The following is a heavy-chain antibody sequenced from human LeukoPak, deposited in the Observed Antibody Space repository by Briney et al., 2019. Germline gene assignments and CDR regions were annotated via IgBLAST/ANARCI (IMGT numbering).Heavy chain of an antibody. J-gene: IGHJ4*02. CDR3: ARQYYDFWSGYLHYFDY. Sequence: PSETLSLTCAVSGYSISRGYYWGWIRQPPGKGLEWIGSIYHSGSTYYNPSLKSRVTISVDPSKNQFSLKLSSVTAADTAVYYCARQYYDFWSGYLHYFDYWGQGTLVTVSS. D-gene: IGHD3-3*01. CDR1: GYSISRGYY. CDR2: IYHSGST. V-gene: IGHV4-38-2*01.